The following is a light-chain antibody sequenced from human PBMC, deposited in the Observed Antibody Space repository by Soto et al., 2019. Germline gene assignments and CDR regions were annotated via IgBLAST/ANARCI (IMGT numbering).Light chain of an antibody. J-gene: IGKJ4*01. CDR3: HQYNNWPPPLT. CDR1: QSVSSN. Sequence: EIVMTQSPATLSVSPGERATLSCRASQSVSSNLAWYQQKPGQAPRLLIYGASTRATGIPARFSGSGSGTEFTLTISSLHSEDFAVYYCHQYNNWPPPLTCGGGTKVEIK. CDR2: GAS. V-gene: IGKV3-15*01.